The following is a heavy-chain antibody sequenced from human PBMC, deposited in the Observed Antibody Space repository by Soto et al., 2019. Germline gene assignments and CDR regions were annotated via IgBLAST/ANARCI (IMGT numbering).Heavy chain of an antibody. Sequence: DVQLVESGGGLVQPGRSLRLSCAASGFTFDDYAMHWVRQAPGKGLEWVSGISWNSGNIGYADSVKGRFTISRDNAKNSLYLQMNSLRAEDTALYYCAKDMYSSHHYGMDVWGQGTTVTVSS. CDR1: GFTFDDYA. D-gene: IGHD6-13*01. CDR3: AKDMYSSHHYGMDV. J-gene: IGHJ6*02. CDR2: ISWNSGNI. V-gene: IGHV3-9*01.